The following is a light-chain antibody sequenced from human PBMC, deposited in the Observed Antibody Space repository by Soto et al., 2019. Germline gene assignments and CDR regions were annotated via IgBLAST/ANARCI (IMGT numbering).Light chain of an antibody. J-gene: IGLJ2*01. CDR2: EDR. CDR3: CSYAGDNTVV. CDR1: SSAIGNYKL. Sequence: QSALTQPASVSGSPGQSITISCTGTSSAIGNYKLVSWYQQHPGKAPKLLIYEDRKRPSGLSSRFSGSKSGHTASLTISGLQAEDEADYYCCSYAGDNTVVFGGGTKLTVL. V-gene: IGLV2-23*01.